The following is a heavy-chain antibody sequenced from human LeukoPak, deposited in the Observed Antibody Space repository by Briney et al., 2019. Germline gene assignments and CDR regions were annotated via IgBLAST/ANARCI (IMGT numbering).Heavy chain of an antibody. CDR1: GYSFSTYW. J-gene: IGHJ6*02. CDR3: ARHRHCSGGSCYGRYGMDV. D-gene: IGHD2-15*01. CDR2: IYPGDSDT. V-gene: IGHV5-51*01. Sequence: GESLKISCKGSGYSFSTYWIGWVRQMPGKSLEWMGIIYPGDSDTRYSPSFQGQVTISADKSISTAYLQWSSLKASDTAIYYCARHRHCSGGSCYGRYGMDVWGQGTTVTVSS.